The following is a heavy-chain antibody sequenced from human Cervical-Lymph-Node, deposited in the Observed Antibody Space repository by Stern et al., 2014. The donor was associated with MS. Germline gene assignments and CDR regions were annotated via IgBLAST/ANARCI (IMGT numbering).Heavy chain of an antibody. CDR3: AREDDYGDFRGSSH. CDR1: GVSISPGGYY. CDR2: ISYSEYT. D-gene: IGHD4-17*01. Sequence: QVQLVQSGPGLVKPSQTLSLTCTVSGVSISPGGYYWTWIRQHPGKGLEWIGHISYSEYTYYNPSLKSRVTISADTSKNQFSLRLSSVTAADTAVYYCAREDDYGDFRGSSHWGQGTLVTVSS. V-gene: IGHV4-31*03. J-gene: IGHJ4*02.